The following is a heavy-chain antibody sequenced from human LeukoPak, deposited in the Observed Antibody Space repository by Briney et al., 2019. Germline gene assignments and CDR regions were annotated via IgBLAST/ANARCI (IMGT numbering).Heavy chain of an antibody. J-gene: IGHJ4*02. Sequence: SETLSLTCAVYGGSFSGYYWSWIRQPPGKGLEWIGEINHSGSTNYNPSLKSRVIISVDKSKNQVSLKLTSVTAADTAVYYCARGVDSSGYYFDYWGQGTLVTVSS. V-gene: IGHV4-34*01. CDR2: INHSGST. CDR1: GGSFSGYY. D-gene: IGHD3-22*01. CDR3: ARGVDSSGYYFDY.